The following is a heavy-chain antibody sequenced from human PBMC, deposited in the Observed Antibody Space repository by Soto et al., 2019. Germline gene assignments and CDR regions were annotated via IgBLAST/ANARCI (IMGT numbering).Heavy chain of an antibody. Sequence: PTETLSLTCAVSGGSITSCYWSWIRQPAGKGLEWIVRTYITGDSNYSPSLKSRVTMSLDTSKNQFSLKLRSATAADTAVYYCARDMRSFGGMHXWGRATTVTVS. CDR1: GGSITSCY. CDR2: TYITGDS. D-gene: IGHD3-3*01. V-gene: IGHV4-4*07. CDR3: ARDMRSFGGMHX. J-gene: IGHJ6*02.